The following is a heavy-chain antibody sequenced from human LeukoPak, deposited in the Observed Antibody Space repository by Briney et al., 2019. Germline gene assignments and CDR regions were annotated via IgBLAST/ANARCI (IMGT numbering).Heavy chain of an antibody. V-gene: IGHV3-21*01. J-gene: IGHJ4*02. CDR1: GFTFSRYT. CDR2: IDADNKYI. D-gene: IGHD3-16*01. CDR3: VGGFPDY. Sequence: GGSLRLSCAASGFTFSRYTMNGVRQAPGTGLEWVSSIDADNKYIYYADSVKGRFTISRDNAKSSLYLQLSSLRAEDTAVYYCVGGFPDYWGQGTLVTVSS.